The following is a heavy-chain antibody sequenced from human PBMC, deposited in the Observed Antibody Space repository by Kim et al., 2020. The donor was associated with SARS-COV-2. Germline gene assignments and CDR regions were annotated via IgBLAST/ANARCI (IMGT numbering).Heavy chain of an antibody. V-gene: IGHV2-5*02. J-gene: IGHJ3*02. Sequence: SGPTLVNPTQTLRLTCTFSGFSLSTSGVGVGWFRQPPGEALEWLALIYWDDDKRYSPSLKSRLTITKDTSKNQVVLTMTNMAPVDTATYYCAHLRYSIHAFDIWGQGTMVTVSS. CDR2: IYWDDDK. D-gene: IGHD4-4*01. CDR3: AHLRYSIHAFDI. CDR1: GFSLSTSGVG.